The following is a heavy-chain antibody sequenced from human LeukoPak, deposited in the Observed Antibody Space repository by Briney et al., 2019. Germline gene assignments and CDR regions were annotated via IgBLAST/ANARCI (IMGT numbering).Heavy chain of an antibody. D-gene: IGHD1-1*01. Sequence: SVKVSCMASGGTFSSYAISWVRQDPGQGLEWIGMIIAIFGTANYAQKFQGRVTITTDEATSTAYIELSSLRSEDTAVYYCARTGTSDAFDYWGQGTLVTVSS. CDR3: ARTGTSDAFDY. CDR2: IIAIFGTA. J-gene: IGHJ4*02. CDR1: GGTFSSYA. V-gene: IGHV1-69*05.